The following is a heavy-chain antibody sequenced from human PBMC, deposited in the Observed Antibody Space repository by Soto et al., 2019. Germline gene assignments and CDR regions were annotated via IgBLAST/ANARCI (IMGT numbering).Heavy chain of an antibody. CDR3: ARDTEYSSSWYISPYYFDY. CDR1: GFTFSDYY. J-gene: IGHJ4*02. V-gene: IGHV3-11*01. CDR2: ISSSGSTI. D-gene: IGHD6-13*01. Sequence: PGGSLRLSCAAYGFTFSDYYMSWIRQAPGKGLEWVSYISSSGSTIYYADSVKGRFTISRDNAKNSLYLQMNSLRAEDTAVYYCARDTEYSSSWYISPYYFDYWGQGTLVTVPQ.